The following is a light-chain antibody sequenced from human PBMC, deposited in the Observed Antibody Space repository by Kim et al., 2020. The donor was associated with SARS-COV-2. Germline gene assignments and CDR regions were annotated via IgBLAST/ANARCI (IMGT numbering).Light chain of an antibody. CDR2: QDN. CDR3: QAWASDSVVV. CDR1: KLGDKY. V-gene: IGLV3-1*01. Sequence: VSPGQTATITCSGDKLGDKYACWYQQKSGQSPILVIYQDNRRPSGIPERFSGSNSGNTATLTISGAQAMDEADYFCQAWASDSVVVFGTGTKVTVL. J-gene: IGLJ1*01.